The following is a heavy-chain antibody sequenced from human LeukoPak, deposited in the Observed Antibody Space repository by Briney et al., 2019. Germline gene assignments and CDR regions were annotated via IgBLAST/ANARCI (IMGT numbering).Heavy chain of an antibody. V-gene: IGHV1-2*02. Sequence: GASVKVSCKASGYTLTGYYMHWVRQAPGQGLEWKGWINPNSGGTNYARKFQGRVTMTRDTSISTAYMELSRLRSDDTAVYYCARGRRIAAAGMKYYFDYWGQGTLVTVSS. CDR1: GYTLTGYY. J-gene: IGHJ4*02. CDR2: INPNSGGT. CDR3: ARGRRIAAAGMKYYFDY. D-gene: IGHD6-13*01.